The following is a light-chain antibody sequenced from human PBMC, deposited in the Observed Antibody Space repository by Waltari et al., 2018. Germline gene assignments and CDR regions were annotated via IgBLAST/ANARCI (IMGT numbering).Light chain of an antibody. CDR1: QSISSW. J-gene: IGKJ1*01. CDR3: QQHNSSSGT. CDR2: DAY. Sequence: DIQMTQSPSTLSASVGDRVTLTCRASQSISSWLAWYQQRPGKAPKLLIYDAYSLKSGVPSRFSGSGFGTEFTLTTSSLQPDDFATYYCQQHNSSSGTFGQGTEVEIK. V-gene: IGKV1-5*01.